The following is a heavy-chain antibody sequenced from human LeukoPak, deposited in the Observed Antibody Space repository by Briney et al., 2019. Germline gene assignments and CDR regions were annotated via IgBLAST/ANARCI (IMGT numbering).Heavy chain of an antibody. D-gene: IGHD6-13*01. Sequence: GGSLRLSCAASGFTFSSYSMSWVRLAPGKGLEWVSGISGSGDNRYYADSVKGRFTISRDNSKNTLYLQMNSLRAKDTAVFYCAKYPASGGYFDYWGQGTLVTVSS. V-gene: IGHV3-23*01. CDR2: ISGSGDNR. CDR1: GFTFSSYS. J-gene: IGHJ4*02. CDR3: AKYPASGGYFDY.